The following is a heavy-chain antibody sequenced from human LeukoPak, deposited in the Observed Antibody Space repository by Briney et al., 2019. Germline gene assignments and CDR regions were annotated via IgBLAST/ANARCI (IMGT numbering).Heavy chain of an antibody. V-gene: IGHV3-23*01. J-gene: IGHJ4*02. D-gene: IGHD2/OR15-2a*01. CDR2: ISGNGDTT. Sequence: PGGSLRRSCTASGFTFTNYAMSWVRQAPGKGLEWVSSISGNGDTTYYADSVKGRFTISRDSSKNTLFLQMNSLRAEDTAVYYCARSCCYSITVGNYWGQGTLVTVSS. CDR3: ARSCCYSITVGNY. CDR1: GFTFTNYA.